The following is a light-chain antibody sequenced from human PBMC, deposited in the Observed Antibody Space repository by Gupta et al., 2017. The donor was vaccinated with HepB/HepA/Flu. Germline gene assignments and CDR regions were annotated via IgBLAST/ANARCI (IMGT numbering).Light chain of an antibody. V-gene: IGLV4-69*02. CDR2: LNGDGSN. CDR3: QTWGTGIHGV. CDR1: SGHSNYA. Sequence: QLVLTQSPSASASLGASVKLTCTLSSGHSNYAIAWHQQQSEKGPRFLMKLNGDGSNTKGDGIPDRFSGSSSGAERYLTISSLQSEDEAVYYCQTWGTGIHGVFGGGTNLTVL. J-gene: IGLJ2*01.